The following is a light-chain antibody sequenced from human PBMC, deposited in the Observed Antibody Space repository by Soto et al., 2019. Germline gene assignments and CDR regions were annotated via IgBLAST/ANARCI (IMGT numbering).Light chain of an antibody. V-gene: IGKV1-5*01. Sequence: DIQMTQSPSTLFASVGDIFTITGRSSQSVRNWLAWYQQKPGRAPQLLIYDSSTLEPGVPSRFRGSGSGTEFTLTINGLQPDDFATYYCQQYDGYSPQTFGQGTKVDIK. J-gene: IGKJ1*01. CDR3: QQYDGYSPQT. CDR1: QSVRNW. CDR2: DSS.